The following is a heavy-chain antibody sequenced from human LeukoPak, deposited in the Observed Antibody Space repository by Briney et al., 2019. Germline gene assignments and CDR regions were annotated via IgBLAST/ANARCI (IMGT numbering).Heavy chain of an antibody. CDR2: ISYDGSNE. V-gene: IGHV3-30*04. J-gene: IGHJ4*02. CDR1: GFTFSSYV. D-gene: IGHD3-9*01. CDR3: AKDMADILTGYYNGGIDY. Sequence: GGSLRLSCAASGFTFSSYVMHWVRQAPGKGLEWVAIISYDGSNEYYADSVKGRFTISRDNSKNTLYLQMNSLRAEDTALYYCAKDMADILTGYYNGGIDYWGQGTLVTVSS.